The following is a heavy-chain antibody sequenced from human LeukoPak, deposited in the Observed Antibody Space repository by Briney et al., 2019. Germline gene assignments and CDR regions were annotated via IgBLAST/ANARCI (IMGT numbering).Heavy chain of an antibody. Sequence: ASVKVSCKASGYTFTSYYMHWVRQAPGQGLEWMGIINPSGGSTSYAQKFQGRVTMTRDTSTSTVYMELSSLKTEDTAVYYCTSEYNFNYYDSSGYYYWGQGTLVTVSS. V-gene: IGHV1-46*03. CDR2: INPSGGST. CDR3: TSEYNFNYYDSSGYYY. J-gene: IGHJ4*02. CDR1: GYTFTSYY. D-gene: IGHD3-22*01.